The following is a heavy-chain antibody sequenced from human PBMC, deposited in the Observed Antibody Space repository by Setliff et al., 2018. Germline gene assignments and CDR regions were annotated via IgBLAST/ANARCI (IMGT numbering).Heavy chain of an antibody. CDR2: INPRESAK. Sequence: GGSLRLSCAVSGFTFRNAWMSWVRQAPGKGLEWVANINPRESAKLYVDSVKGRFTISRDNAKNSLYLQMNSLRVEDTAVYFCARDPRDGSSSPMADNWGQGTLVTVSS. J-gene: IGHJ4*02. CDR3: ARDPRDGSSSPMADN. D-gene: IGHD3-10*01. CDR1: GFTFRNAW. V-gene: IGHV3-7*01.